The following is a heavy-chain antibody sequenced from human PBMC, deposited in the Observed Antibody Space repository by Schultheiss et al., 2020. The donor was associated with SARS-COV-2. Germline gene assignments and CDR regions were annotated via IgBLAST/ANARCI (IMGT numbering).Heavy chain of an antibody. CDR3: ARDAWWYYSGWSPYYFDY. D-gene: IGHD6-19*01. CDR1: GFTFSSYG. V-gene: IGHV3-30*19. J-gene: IGHJ4*02. Sequence: GGSLRLSCAASGFTFSSYGMHWVRQAPGKGLEWVAVISYDERNKYSADSVKGRFTISRDNSKNTLYLQMNSLRAEDTAVYYCARDAWWYYSGWSPYYFDYWGQGTLVTVSS. CDR2: ISYDERNK.